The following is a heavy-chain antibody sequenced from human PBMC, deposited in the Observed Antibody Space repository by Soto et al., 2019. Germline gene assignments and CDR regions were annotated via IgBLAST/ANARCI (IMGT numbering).Heavy chain of an antibody. CDR2: ISNDGSNK. CDR1: GFTFSSCG. D-gene: IGHD3-22*01. J-gene: IGHJ4*02. Sequence: GGSLRLSCAASGFTFSSCGMHWVRQAPGKGLEWVAVISNDGSNKYYADSVKGRFTISRGNSKNTLYLQMNSLRAEDTAVYYCAKEWVYDSSGWSFDYWGQGTLVTVSS. V-gene: IGHV3-30*18. CDR3: AKEWVYDSSGWSFDY.